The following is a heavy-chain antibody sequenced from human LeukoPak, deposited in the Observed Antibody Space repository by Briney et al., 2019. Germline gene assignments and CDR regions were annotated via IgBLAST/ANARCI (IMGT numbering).Heavy chain of an antibody. Sequence: SETLSLTCAVYGGSFSGYYWSWIRQPPGKGLEWIGEINHSGSTNYNPSLKSRVTISVDTSKNQVSLKLSSVTAADTAVYYCARETVVPVGFAYWGQGTLVTVSS. CDR2: INHSGST. J-gene: IGHJ4*02. D-gene: IGHD2-15*01. CDR1: GGSFSGYY. CDR3: ARETVVPVGFAY. V-gene: IGHV4-34*01.